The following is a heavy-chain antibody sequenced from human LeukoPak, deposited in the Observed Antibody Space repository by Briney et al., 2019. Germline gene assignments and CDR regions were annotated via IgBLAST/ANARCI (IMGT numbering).Heavy chain of an antibody. CDR1: GGSISSYY. V-gene: IGHV4-59*01. D-gene: IGHD6-19*01. CDR2: IYYSGST. J-gene: IGHJ4*02. Sequence: PSETLSLTCTVSGGSISSYYRSWIRQPPGKGLEWIGYIYYSGSTNYNPSLKGRVTISVDTSKNQFSLKLSSVTAADTAVYYCARGTAPIAVAGTVMYDYWGQGTLVTVSS. CDR3: ARGTAPIAVAGTVMYDY.